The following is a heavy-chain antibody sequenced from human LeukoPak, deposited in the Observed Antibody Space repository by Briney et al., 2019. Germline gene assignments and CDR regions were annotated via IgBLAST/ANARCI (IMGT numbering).Heavy chain of an antibody. CDR1: GFTVSSNY. CDR3: ALILGDAFDF. CDR2: IYNDGST. V-gene: IGHV3-66*02. J-gene: IGHJ3*01. Sequence: GGSLSLSCAASGFTVSSNYMTWVRQAPGKGLEGVSVIYNDGSTYYADSVKGRFTISRDSSKNTLYLQMNTLRAEDTAMYYCALILGDAFDFWGQGTMVTVSS. D-gene: IGHD3-16*01.